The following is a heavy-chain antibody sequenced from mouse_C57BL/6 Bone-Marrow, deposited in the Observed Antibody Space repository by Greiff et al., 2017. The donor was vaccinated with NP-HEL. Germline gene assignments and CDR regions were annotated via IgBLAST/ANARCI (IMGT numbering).Heavy chain of an antibody. CDR2: IYPRSGNT. CDR3: ARGGASVDY. V-gene: IGHV1-81*01. J-gene: IGHJ2*01. D-gene: IGHD6-1*01. Sequence: LQESGAELARPGASVKLSCKASGYTFTSYGISWVKQRTGQGLEWIGEIYPRSGNTYYNEKFKGKATLTADKSSSTAYMELRSLTSEDAAVYFCARGGASVDYWGQGTTLTVSS. CDR1: GYTFTSYG.